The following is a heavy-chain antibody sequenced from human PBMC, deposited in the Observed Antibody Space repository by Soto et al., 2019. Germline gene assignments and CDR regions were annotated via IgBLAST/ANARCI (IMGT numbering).Heavy chain of an antibody. Sequence: SETLSLTCTVSGGSVSSGSYYWSWIRQPPGKGLEWIGYIYYSGSTNYNPSLKSRVTISVDTSKNQFSLKLSSVTAADTAVYYCARELDWNLFFDYWGQGTLVTVSS. CDR3: ARELDWNLFFDY. CDR2: IYYSGST. J-gene: IGHJ4*02. CDR1: GGSVSSGSYY. V-gene: IGHV4-61*01. D-gene: IGHD1-1*01.